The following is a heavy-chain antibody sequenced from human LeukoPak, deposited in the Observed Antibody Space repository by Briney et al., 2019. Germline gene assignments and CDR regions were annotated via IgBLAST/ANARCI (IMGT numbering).Heavy chain of an antibody. D-gene: IGHD3-3*01. J-gene: IGHJ6*03. Sequence: PGGSLRLSCAASGFTFSDYYMSWIRQAPGKGLEWVSYISSSGSTIYYADSVKGRFTISWDNAKNSLYLQMNSLRAEDTAVYYCARGSYDFWSGYFYYYYMDVWGKGTTVTVSS. CDR2: ISSSGSTI. V-gene: IGHV3-11*04. CDR3: ARGSYDFWSGYFYYYYMDV. CDR1: GFTFSDYY.